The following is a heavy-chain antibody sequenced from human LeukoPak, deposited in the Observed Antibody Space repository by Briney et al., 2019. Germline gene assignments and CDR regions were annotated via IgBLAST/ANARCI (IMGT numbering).Heavy chain of an antibody. J-gene: IGHJ4*02. CDR1: GFTFRSYE. CDR2: ITSSGSDM. D-gene: IGHD2-15*01. Sequence: GGSLRLSCAASGFTFRSYEMHWVRQAPGKGLEWVSVITSSGSDMYYADSVKGRFTISRDNDKNTLYLQMNSLRAEDTAVYYCVRDGRYCSGGRCFPIWGQGTLVTVST. CDR3: VRDGRYCSGGRCFPI. V-gene: IGHV3-48*03.